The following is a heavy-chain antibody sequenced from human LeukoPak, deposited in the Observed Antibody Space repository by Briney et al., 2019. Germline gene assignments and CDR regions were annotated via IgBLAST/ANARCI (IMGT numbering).Heavy chain of an antibody. V-gene: IGHV1-46*01. Sequence: ASVKVSCKASGYTFTSHYMHWVRQAPGQGLEWMGIINSSGGSTSYAQKFQGRVTMTRDTSTSTVYMELSSLRSEDTAVYYCAIAYSNSSPFDYWGQGTLVTVSS. CDR3: AIAYSNSSPFDY. J-gene: IGHJ4*02. D-gene: IGHD6-6*01. CDR2: INSSGGST. CDR1: GYTFTSHY.